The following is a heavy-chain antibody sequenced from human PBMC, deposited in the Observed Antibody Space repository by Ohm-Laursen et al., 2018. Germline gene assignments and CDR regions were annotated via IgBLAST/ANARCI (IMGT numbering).Heavy chain of an antibody. V-gene: IGHV3-48*01. CDR3: AKDLGQADSGRST. CDR2: ISSSSSTI. J-gene: IGHJ3*01. D-gene: IGHD1-26*01. CDR1: GFTFSSYS. Sequence: GSLRLSCAASGFTFSSYSMNWVRQAPGKGLEWVSYISSSSSTIYYADSVKGRFTISRDNSKNTLYLQMNSLRAEDTAVYYCAKDLGQADSGRSTWGQGTMVTVSS.